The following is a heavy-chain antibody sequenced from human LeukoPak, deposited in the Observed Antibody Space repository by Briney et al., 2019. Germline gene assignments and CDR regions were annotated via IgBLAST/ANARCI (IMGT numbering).Heavy chain of an antibody. CDR3: VKGFYYNSRTYSSPLNY. J-gene: IGHJ4*02. CDR1: GFTFDSNA. V-gene: IGHV3-30-3*02. D-gene: IGHD3-22*01. CDR2: ISYDGTTK. Sequence: PGRSLRLSCVASGFTFDSNAMNRVRQAPDKGLEWVAFISYDGTTKFYAVSVKGRFTISRDSSKNILYLQMNSLRTEDTAVYYCVKGFYYNSRTYSSPLNYWGQGTLVTVSS.